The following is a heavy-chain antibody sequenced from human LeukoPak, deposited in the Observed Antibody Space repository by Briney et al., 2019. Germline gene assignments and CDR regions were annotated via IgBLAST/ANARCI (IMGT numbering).Heavy chain of an antibody. D-gene: IGHD2-2*03. Sequence: ASVKVSCNASGYTFTTYYMHWVRQAPGQGLEWMGIINCSGGSTIYAQKFQGRVTMTRDTSTRTVYMELSSLRSEDTAVYYCARESSVTAMDIGSYWGQGTLVTVSS. J-gene: IGHJ4*02. CDR3: ARESSVTAMDIGSY. CDR1: GYTFTTYY. V-gene: IGHV1-46*01. CDR2: INCSGGST.